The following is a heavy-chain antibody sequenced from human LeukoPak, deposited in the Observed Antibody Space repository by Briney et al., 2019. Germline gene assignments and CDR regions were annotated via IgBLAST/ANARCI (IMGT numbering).Heavy chain of an antibody. D-gene: IGHD1-26*01. V-gene: IGHV1-69*11. J-gene: IGHJ5*02. CDR1: GYTFTSYG. CDR2: ITPIIDSA. Sequence: SVKVSCKASGYTFTSYGISWVRQAPGQGLEWMGKITPIIDSAKYSQKFRDRLTITGDSSTGTAYMELSSLTPEDTALYYCTRVNLRGSQYNWFDPWGQGTLVIVSS. CDR3: TRVNLRGSQYNWFDP.